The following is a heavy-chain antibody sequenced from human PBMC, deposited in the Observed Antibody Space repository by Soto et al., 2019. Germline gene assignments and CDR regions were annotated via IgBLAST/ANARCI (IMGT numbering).Heavy chain of an antibody. CDR1: GFTFSSYA. CDR3: AKDEGGLRYFDWLVGHFDY. CDR2: ISGSGGST. D-gene: IGHD3-9*01. V-gene: IGHV3-23*01. Sequence: GGSLSLSCAASGFTFSSYAMSWVRQAPGKGLEWVSAISGSGGSTYYADSVKGRFTISRDNSKNTLYLQMNSLRAEDTAVYYCAKDEGGLRYFDWLVGHFDYWGQGTLVTVSS. J-gene: IGHJ4*02.